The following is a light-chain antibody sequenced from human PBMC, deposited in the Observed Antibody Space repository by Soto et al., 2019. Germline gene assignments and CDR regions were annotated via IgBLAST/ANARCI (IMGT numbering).Light chain of an antibody. CDR1: QSVSSNY. V-gene: IGKV3-20*01. CDR2: VAS. Sequence: EIVLTQSPGTLSLSPGERATLSCRASQSVSSNYLAWYQQKPGQAPRLLMYVASSRANGIPDRFSGSGSGTDFTLTISRLEPEDFAVYYCQQYGSSPLYTFGQGTKLEIE. CDR3: QQYGSSPLYT. J-gene: IGKJ2*01.